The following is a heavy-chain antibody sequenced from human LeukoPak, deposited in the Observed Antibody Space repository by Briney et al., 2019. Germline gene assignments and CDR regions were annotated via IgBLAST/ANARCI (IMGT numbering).Heavy chain of an antibody. CDR3: AKIGSVGYDYYFDY. CDR1: GFTFSSYA. V-gene: IGHV3-30*02. J-gene: IGHJ4*02. D-gene: IGHD5-12*01. CDR2: IRYDGSNK. Sequence: GGSLRLSCAASGFTFSSYAMHWVRQAPGKGLEWVAFIRYDGSNKYYADSVKGRFTISRDNSKNTLYLQMNSLRAEDTAVYYCAKIGSVGYDYYFDYWGQGTLVTVSS.